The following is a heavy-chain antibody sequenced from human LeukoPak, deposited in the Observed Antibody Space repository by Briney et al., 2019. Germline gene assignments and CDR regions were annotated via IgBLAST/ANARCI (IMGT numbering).Heavy chain of an antibody. CDR1: CGSFSGYY. CDR2: IRHSGSP. CDR3: ARAPGVLRYFDWPLTFDY. V-gene: IGHV4-34*01. J-gene: IGHJ4*02. Sequence: SDTLSLTCAVYCGSFSGYYWSWIRQPPGKGLEGIGEIRHSGSPKYTQSLKSRVTISIDTSKNQFSLKLSSVTAADTAVYYCARAPGVLRYFDWPLTFDYWGQGTLVTV. D-gene: IGHD3-9*01.